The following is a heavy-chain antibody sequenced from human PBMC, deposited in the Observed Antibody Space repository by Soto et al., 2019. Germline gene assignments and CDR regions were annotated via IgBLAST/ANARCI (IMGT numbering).Heavy chain of an antibody. V-gene: IGHV4-31*03. J-gene: IGHJ4*02. Sequence: PSETLSLTCTVSGGSISSGGYYWSWIRQHPGKGLEWIGYIYYSGSTYYNPSLKSRVTISVDTSKNQFSLKLSSVTAADTAVYYCARGGSTICGVADLFDYWGQGTLVTVSS. D-gene: IGHD3-3*01. CDR2: IYYSGST. CDR3: ARGGSTICGVADLFDY. CDR1: GGSISSGGYY.